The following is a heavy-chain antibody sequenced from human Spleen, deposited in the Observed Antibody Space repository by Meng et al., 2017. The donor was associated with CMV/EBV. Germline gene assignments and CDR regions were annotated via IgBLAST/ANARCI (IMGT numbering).Heavy chain of an antibody. CDR2: INHSGST. CDR1: GGSFSGYY. Sequence: VPVQQWGAGLLKPSETLSLTCAVDGGSFSGYYWSWIRQPPGKGLEWIGEINHSGSTNYNPSLKSRVTMSVDTSKNQFSLKLSSVTAADTAVYYCARATGSSWVFQHWGQGTLVTVSS. D-gene: IGHD6-13*01. CDR3: ARATGSSWVFQH. V-gene: IGHV4-34*01. J-gene: IGHJ1*01.